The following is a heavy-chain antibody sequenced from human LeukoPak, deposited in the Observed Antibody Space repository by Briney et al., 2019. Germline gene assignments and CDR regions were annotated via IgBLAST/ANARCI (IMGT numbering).Heavy chain of an antibody. V-gene: IGHV5-51*01. D-gene: IGHD5-18*01. Sequence: GESLKISCKGSGYTFTNYWIGWVRQMPGKGLEVMGIIYPGDSDTRYSPSFQGQVTISADKSISTAYLQWSSLKASDTAMYYCARYVDTAIYYYYGMGVWGQGTTVTVSS. CDR1: GYTFTNYW. CDR2: IYPGDSDT. J-gene: IGHJ6*02. CDR3: ARYVDTAIYYYYGMGV.